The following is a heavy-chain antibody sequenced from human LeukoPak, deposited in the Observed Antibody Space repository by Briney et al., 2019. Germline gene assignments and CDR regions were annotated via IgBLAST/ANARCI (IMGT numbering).Heavy chain of an antibody. CDR3: GGYSSLDH. CDR1: GFTFSNYA. CDR2: VSGSGRNT. D-gene: IGHD3-22*01. V-gene: IGHV3-23*01. Sequence: PGGSLRLSCADSGFTFSNYAMTWVRQAPGKGLEWVSSVSGSGRNTFYPDSVEGRFTISRDNSKNTLYLQMDSLRVEDTAVYYCGGYSSLDHWGQGTLVTVSS. J-gene: IGHJ4*02.